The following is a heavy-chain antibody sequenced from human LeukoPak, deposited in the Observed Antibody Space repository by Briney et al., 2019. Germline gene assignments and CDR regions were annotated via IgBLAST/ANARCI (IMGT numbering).Heavy chain of an antibody. V-gene: IGHV4-61*02. J-gene: IGHJ3*02. D-gene: IGHD2-2*01. CDR3: ATMPSKRYCSSTSCPISTPDRAFDI. CDR2: IYTSGST. Sequence: TSQTLSLTCTVSGGSISSGSYYWSWIRQPAGKGLEWIGRIYTSGSTNYNPSLKSRVTISVDTSKNQFSLKLSSVTAADTAVYYCATMPSKRYCSSTSCPISTPDRAFDIWGQGTMVTVSS. CDR1: GGSISSGSYY.